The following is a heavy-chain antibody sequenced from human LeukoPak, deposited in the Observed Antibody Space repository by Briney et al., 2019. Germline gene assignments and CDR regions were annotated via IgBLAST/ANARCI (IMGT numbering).Heavy chain of an antibody. J-gene: IGHJ4*02. CDR3: ARDEDDSSGYLYYFDY. CDR1: GYTFTSYA. Sequence: ASVKVSCKASGYTFTSYAMHWVRQAPGQRLEWMGWINAGNGNTKYSQKFQGRVTITRDTSASTAYMELSSLRSEDTAVYYCARDEDDSSGYLYYFDYWGQGTLVTVSS. D-gene: IGHD3-22*01. V-gene: IGHV1-3*01. CDR2: INAGNGNT.